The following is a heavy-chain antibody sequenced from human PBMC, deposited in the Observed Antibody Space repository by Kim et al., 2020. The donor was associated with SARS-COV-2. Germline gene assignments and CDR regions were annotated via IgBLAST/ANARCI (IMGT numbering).Heavy chain of an antibody. CDR2: IWYDGSNK. CDR1: GFTFSSYG. J-gene: IGHJ4*02. CDR3: AKDSEGGYEGVDY. D-gene: IGHD1-1*01. V-gene: IGHV3-33*06. Sequence: GGSLRLSCAASGFTFSSYGMHWVRQAPGKGLEWVAVIWYDGSNKYYADSVKGRFTISRDNSKNTLYLQMNSLRAEDTAVYYCAKDSEGGYEGVDYWGQGTLVTVSS.